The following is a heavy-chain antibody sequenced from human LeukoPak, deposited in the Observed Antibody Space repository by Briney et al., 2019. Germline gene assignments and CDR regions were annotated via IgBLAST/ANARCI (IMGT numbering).Heavy chain of an antibody. J-gene: IGHJ1*01. Sequence: PGGSLRLSCAASGFTFSSYWMSWVRQAPGKGLEWVANIKQDGSEKYYVDSVKGRFTISRDNAKNSLYLQMNSLRAEDTAVYYCARDGEVTTVTFEYFQHWGQDTLVTVSS. CDR3: ARDGEVTTVTFEYFQH. CDR1: GFTFSSYW. CDR2: IKQDGSEK. D-gene: IGHD4-17*01. V-gene: IGHV3-7*01.